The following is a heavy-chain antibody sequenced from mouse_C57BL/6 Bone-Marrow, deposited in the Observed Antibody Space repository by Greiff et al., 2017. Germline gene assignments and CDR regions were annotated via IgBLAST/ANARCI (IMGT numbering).Heavy chain of an antibody. CDR1: GFTFSSYA. D-gene: IGHD1-1*01. V-gene: IGHV5-4*03. Sequence: EVKLMESGGGLVKPGGSLKLSCAASGFTFSSYAMSWVRQTPEKRLAWVATISDGGSYTYYPDNVKGRFTISRDNAKNNLYLQMSQLKSEDTAMYYCARALLRVGDYWGQGTTLTVSS. CDR3: ARALLRVGDY. CDR2: ISDGGSYT. J-gene: IGHJ2*01.